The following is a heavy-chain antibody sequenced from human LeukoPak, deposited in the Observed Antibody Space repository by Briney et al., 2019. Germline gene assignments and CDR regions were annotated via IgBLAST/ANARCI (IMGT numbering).Heavy chain of an antibody. CDR1: GFTFSTYW. V-gene: IGHV3-43*02. D-gene: IGHD5-18*01. CDR3: AKDSGSGIQLWLQN. CDR2: ITGDGGRI. J-gene: IGHJ4*02. Sequence: GGSLRLSCAASGFTFSTYWMHWVRQAPGKGLVWVSLITGDGGRIYYVDSVKGRFTISRDNSKNSLYLQMNSLRTEDTALYYCAKDSGSGIQLWLQNWGQGTLVTVSS.